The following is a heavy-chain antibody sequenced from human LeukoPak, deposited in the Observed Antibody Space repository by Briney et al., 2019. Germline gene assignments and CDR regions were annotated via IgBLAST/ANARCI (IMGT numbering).Heavy chain of an antibody. CDR3: GRDFTRFFDY. V-gene: IGHV3-7*03. J-gene: IGHJ4*02. CDR1: GFTFSRYW. CDR2: IKDDGREK. Sequence: GGSLRLSCVASGFTFSRYWVTWVRQAPGKGLEWVANIKDDGREKNYVDSVKGRFTISRDNAKNSMYLQMDSLRVEDTAVYYCGRDFTRFFDYWGQGTLVTVSS.